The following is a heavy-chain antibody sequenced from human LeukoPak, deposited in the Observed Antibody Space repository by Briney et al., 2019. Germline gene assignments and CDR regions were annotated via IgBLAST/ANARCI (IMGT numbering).Heavy chain of an antibody. CDR1: GFTFSSYA. V-gene: IGHV3-23*01. Sequence: GVLRLSCAASGFTFSSYAMSWVRQAPGKGLEWVSAISGSGGSTYYADSVKGRFTISRDNSKNTLYLQMNSLRAEDTAVYYCATLRYCTNGVCSYVWGSYRYLYYWGQGTLVTVSS. CDR3: ATLRYCTNGVCSYVWGSYRYLYY. D-gene: IGHD2-8*01. CDR2: ISGSGGST. J-gene: IGHJ4*02.